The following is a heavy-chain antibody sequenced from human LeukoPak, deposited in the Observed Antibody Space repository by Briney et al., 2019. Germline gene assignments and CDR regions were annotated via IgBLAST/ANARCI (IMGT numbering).Heavy chain of an antibody. CDR3: AREGILGAVDY. V-gene: IGHV4-38-2*02. Sequence: SETLSLTCTVSGYSISSGYYWGWIRPPPGKGLEWIGSIYHSRSTYYNPSLKSRVTLSVDTSKNQFSLKLSSVTAADTALYYCAREGILGAVDYWGQGTLVTVSS. CDR1: GYSISSGYY. CDR2: IYHSRST. J-gene: IGHJ4*02. D-gene: IGHD1-26*01.